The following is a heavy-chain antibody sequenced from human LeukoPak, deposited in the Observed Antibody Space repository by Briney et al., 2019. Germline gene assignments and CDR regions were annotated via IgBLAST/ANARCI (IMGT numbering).Heavy chain of an antibody. D-gene: IGHD6-19*01. Sequence: GGSLRLSCAASALTFSSSAMSCVRQAPGPGQEWVSAISCSGGGTYYADTVKGRFTISRDNSKNTLYLQMNSLRAEDTAVYYCAKDGDSSGWYFPPWGQGTLVTVSS. J-gene: IGHJ5*02. CDR1: ALTFSSSA. CDR2: ISCSGGGT. CDR3: AKDGDSSGWYFPP. V-gene: IGHV3-23*01.